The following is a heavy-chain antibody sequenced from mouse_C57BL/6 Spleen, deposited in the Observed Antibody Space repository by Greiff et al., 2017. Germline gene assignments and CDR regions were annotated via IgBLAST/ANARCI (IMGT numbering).Heavy chain of an antibody. CDR1: GYAFSSSW. CDR2: IYPGDGDT. V-gene: IGHV1-82*01. CDR3: ASHGLLPPFDY. J-gene: IGHJ2*01. Sequence: VQLQESGPELVKPGASVKISCKASGYAFSSSWMNWVKQRPGKGLEWIGRIYPGDGDTNYNGKFKGKATLTADKSSSTAYMQLSSLTSEDSAVYFCASHGLLPPFDYWGQGTTLTVSS. D-gene: IGHD2-3*01.